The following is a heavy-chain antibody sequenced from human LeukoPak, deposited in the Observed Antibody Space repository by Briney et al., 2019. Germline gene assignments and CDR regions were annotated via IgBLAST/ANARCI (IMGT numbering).Heavy chain of an antibody. V-gene: IGHV3-23*01. J-gene: IGHJ4*02. Sequence: GGSLRLSCAASGFTFSSYAMSWVRQAPGKGLEWVSDITGNGATRKYADSVKGRFTTSRDNSKKTLYLQMNSLRGEDTAVYYCARDRRMRVRGYGITGTTGLDSWGQGTLVTVSS. CDR3: ARDRRMRVRGYGITGTTGLDS. CDR1: GFTFSSYA. D-gene: IGHD1-7*01. CDR2: ITGNGATR.